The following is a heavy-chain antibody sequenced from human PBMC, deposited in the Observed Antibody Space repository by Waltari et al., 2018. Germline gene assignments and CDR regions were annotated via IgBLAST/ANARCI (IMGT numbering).Heavy chain of an antibody. CDR3: ARGDCRSTSCYSLES. V-gene: IGHV3-30*01. J-gene: IGHJ1*01. CDR1: GFTIKDFA. CDR2: LSSDGTNK. Sequence: QVHLVESGGGVVQSGKSLRISCAASGFTIKDFAMHWVRQAPGQVLEWVSVLSSDGTNKYYADSVKGRFIISRDNSGSTLYLQMNILRPQYTAIYYCARGDCRSTSCYSLESWGHGTLVTVS. D-gene: IGHD2-2*01.